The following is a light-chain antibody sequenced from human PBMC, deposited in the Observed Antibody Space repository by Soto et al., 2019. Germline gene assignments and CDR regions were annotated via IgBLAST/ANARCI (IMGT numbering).Light chain of an antibody. J-gene: IGLJ1*01. Sequence: QSALTQPASVSGSPGQSITISCTGTSSDVGGYNYVSWYQQHPGKAPKLMIYDVSNRPSGVSNRFSGSKSGNTASLTISGLQAEDEVDYYCSSYTSSSMVFGTGTELTVL. V-gene: IGLV2-14*01. CDR1: SSDVGGYNY. CDR2: DVS. CDR3: SSYTSSSMV.